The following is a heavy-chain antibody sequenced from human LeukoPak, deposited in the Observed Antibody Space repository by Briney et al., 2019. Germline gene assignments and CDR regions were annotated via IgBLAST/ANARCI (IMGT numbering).Heavy chain of an antibody. Sequence: SETLSLTCAVYGGSFSGYYWSWIRQPPGKGLEWIGEINHSGSTNYNPSLKSRVTISVDTSKNQFSLKLSSVTAADTAVYYCARARNYYDSSDYYYEGDAFDIWGQGTMVTVSS. CDR2: INHSGST. D-gene: IGHD3-22*01. V-gene: IGHV4-34*01. J-gene: IGHJ3*02. CDR1: GGSFSGYY. CDR3: ARARNYYDSSDYYYEGDAFDI.